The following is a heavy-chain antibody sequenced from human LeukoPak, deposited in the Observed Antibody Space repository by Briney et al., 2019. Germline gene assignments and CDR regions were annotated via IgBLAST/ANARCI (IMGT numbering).Heavy chain of an antibody. J-gene: IGHJ3*02. V-gene: IGHV4-30-4*01. D-gene: IGHD2-21*02. CDR3: ARDLRVVTGRAFDI. CDR2: IYYSGST. Sequence: PSQTLSLTCTVSGGSISSGDYYWSWIRQPPGTGLEWIGYIYYSGSTYYNPSLKSRVTISVDTSKNQFSLKLSSVTAADTAVYYCARDLRVVTGRAFDIWGQGTMVTVSS. CDR1: GGSISSGDYY.